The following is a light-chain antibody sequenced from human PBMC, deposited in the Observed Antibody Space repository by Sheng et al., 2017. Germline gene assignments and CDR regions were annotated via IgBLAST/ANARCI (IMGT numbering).Light chain of an antibody. Sequence: TQSPATLSASVGDRVTITCRASQSISSYLNWYQQKPGKAPKLLMYAASTLQSGVPSRFSGSGSGTDFTLTISSLQPEDFATYYCQQSYSTLPITFGQGTRLEI. CDR3: QQSYSTLPIT. CDR1: QSISSY. J-gene: IGKJ5*01. V-gene: IGKV1-39*01. CDR2: AAS.